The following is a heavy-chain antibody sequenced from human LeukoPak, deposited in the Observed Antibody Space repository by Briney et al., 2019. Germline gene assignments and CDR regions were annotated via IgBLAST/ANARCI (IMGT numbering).Heavy chain of an antibody. CDR1: GYTFTSYD. J-gene: IGHJ4*02. V-gene: IGHV1-8*01. D-gene: IGHD3-22*01. CDR3: AREGGYYYDSSGYYIDY. Sequence: ASVKVSCKASGYTFTSYDINWVRQATGQGLEWMGWMNPNSGNTGYAQKFQGRVTMTRNTSISTAYMELGSLRSEDTAVYYCAREGGYYYDSSGYYIDYWGQGTLVTVSS. CDR2: MNPNSGNT.